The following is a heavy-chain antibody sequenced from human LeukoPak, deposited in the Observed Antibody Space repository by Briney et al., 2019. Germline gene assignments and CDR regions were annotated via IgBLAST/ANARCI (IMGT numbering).Heavy chain of an antibody. J-gene: IGHJ4*02. Sequence: GGSLRLSCAASGFTFSSYSMNWVRRAPGKGLEWVSSISSSSSYIYYADSVKGRFTISRDNAKNSLYLQMNSLRAEDTAVYYCASGPQKYYYDSSGQTPNDYWGQGTLVTVSS. D-gene: IGHD3-22*01. CDR1: GFTFSSYS. V-gene: IGHV3-21*01. CDR2: ISSSSSYI. CDR3: ASGPQKYYYDSSGQTPNDY.